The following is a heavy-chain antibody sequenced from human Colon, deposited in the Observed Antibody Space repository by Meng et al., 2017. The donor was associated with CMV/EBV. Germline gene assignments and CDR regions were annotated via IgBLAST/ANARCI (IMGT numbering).Heavy chain of an antibody. CDR1: GFPLNSHG. CDR3: ARAPGNYLSPYYFDY. V-gene: IGHV3-21*01. J-gene: IGHJ4*02. Sequence: GGSLRLSCAVSGFPLNSHGMHWVRQAPGKGLEWVSSISSGLSHIYYADSVKGRFTISRDNAKNSLYLEMDSLRAEDTAVYYCARAPGNYLSPYYFDYWGQGALVTVSS. D-gene: IGHD1-14*01. CDR2: ISSGLSHI.